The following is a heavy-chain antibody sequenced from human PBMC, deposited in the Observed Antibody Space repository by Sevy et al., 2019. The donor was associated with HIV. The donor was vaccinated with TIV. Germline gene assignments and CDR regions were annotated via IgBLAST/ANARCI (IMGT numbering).Heavy chain of an antibody. CDR3: ARGRGIGVAGGGYYSDY. Sequence: AAVKVSCMASGYTFSRSVITWVWQAPGQGLEWMGWISTYNGKTNYPQKFQDRVTMTTDTSTNTAYMELRSLRSDDTAIYFCARGRGIGVAGGGYYSDYWGQGSLVTVSS. J-gene: IGHJ4*02. CDR2: ISTYNGKT. CDR1: GYTFSRSV. V-gene: IGHV1-18*04. D-gene: IGHD6-19*01.